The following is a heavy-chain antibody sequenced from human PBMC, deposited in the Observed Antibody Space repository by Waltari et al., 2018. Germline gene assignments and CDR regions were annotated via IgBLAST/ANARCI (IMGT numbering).Heavy chain of an antibody. V-gene: IGHV3-23*04. Sequence: EVQLVESGGGLVQPGGSLRLSCAASGFTFSSYAMSWVRQAPGKGMEWVSAISGRGGSTYYAESVKGRFTISRDNSKNTLYLQMNSLRAEDTAVYYCAKDRGYYYYMDVWGKGTTVTVSS. D-gene: IGHD3-10*01. CDR2: ISGRGGST. CDR1: GFTFSSYA. CDR3: AKDRGYYYYMDV. J-gene: IGHJ6*03.